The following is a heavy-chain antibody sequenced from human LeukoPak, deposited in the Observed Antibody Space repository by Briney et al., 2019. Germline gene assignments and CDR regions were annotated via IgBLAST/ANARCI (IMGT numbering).Heavy chain of an antibody. V-gene: IGHV3-7*01. CDR1: GFTFSSYW. D-gene: IGHD6-19*01. CDR3: ARREQWPTTYPDY. CDR2: IKEDGSEK. Sequence: PGGSLRLSCAASGFTFSSYWMTWVRQALGKGLEWGASIKEDGSEKYYADSVKGRFTISRDNAKNSLYLQMNSLRAEDTAVYYCARREQWPTTYPDYWGQGTLVTVSS. J-gene: IGHJ4*02.